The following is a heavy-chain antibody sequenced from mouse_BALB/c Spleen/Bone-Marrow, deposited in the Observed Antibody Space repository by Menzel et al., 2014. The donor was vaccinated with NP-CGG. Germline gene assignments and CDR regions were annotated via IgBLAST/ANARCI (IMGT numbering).Heavy chain of an antibody. CDR1: GYSFTSYW. V-gene: IGHV1S126*01. Sequence: VQLQQSGPQLVRPGASVKISCKASGYSFTSYWMHWVKQRPGQGLEWIGMIDPSDSETRLNQKFKDKATLTVDKSSSTAYMQLSSPTSGDSAVYYCARVWDEGSYAMDYWGQGTSVTVSS. J-gene: IGHJ4*01. CDR2: IDPSDSET. D-gene: IGHD4-1*01. CDR3: ARVWDEGSYAMDY.